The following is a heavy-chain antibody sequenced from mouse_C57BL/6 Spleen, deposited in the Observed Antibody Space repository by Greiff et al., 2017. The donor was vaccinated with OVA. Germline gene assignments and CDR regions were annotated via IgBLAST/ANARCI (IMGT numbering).Heavy chain of an antibody. Sequence: VQRVESGAELVRPGASVTLSCKASGYTFTDYEMHWVKQTPVHGLEWIGAIDPETGGTAYNQKFKGKAILTADKSSSTAYMELRSLTSEDSAVYYCTRRIREYFDYWGQGTTLTVSS. D-gene: IGHD2-4*01. CDR1: GYTFTDYE. CDR3: TRRIREYFDY. V-gene: IGHV1-15*01. J-gene: IGHJ2*01. CDR2: IDPETGGT.